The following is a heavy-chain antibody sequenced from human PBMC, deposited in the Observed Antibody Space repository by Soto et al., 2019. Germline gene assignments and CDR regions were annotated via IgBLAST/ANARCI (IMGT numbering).Heavy chain of an antibody. J-gene: IGHJ6*02. CDR3: ARERYFDWGSQYYYYGMDV. Sequence: SETLSLTCTVSGGSISSGDYYWSWIRQPPGKGLEWIGYIYYSGSTYYNPSLKSRVTISVDTSKNQFSLKLSSVTAADTAVYYCARERYFDWGSQYYYYGMDVWGQGTTVTVSS. V-gene: IGHV4-30-4*01. CDR1: GGSISSGDYY. D-gene: IGHD3-9*01. CDR2: IYYSGST.